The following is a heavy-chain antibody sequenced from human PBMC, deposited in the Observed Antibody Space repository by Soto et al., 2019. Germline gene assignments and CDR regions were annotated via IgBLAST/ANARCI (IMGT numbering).Heavy chain of an antibody. CDR3: ARDSAGLGGIVGATVCYYYCMCI. J-gene: IGHJ6*02. D-gene: IGHD1-26*01. Sequence: QVQLVESGGGVVQPGRSLRLSCAASGFTFSSYAMHWVRQAPGKGLEWVAVISYDGSNKYYADSVKGRFTISRYNSKNTLYLQRNSLQDDATSVYYWARDSAGLGGIVGATVCYYYCMCIWGQGTTVNVSS. V-gene: IGHV3-30-3*01. CDR2: ISYDGSNK. CDR1: GFTFSSYA.